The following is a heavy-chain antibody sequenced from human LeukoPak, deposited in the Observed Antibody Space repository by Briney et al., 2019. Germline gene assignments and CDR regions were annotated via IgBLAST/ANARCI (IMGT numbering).Heavy chain of an antibody. CDR3: ARPSPPGDGYNPCDY. V-gene: IGHV3-30*04. Sequence: GGSLRLSCEASGYNFHNFAMHWVRQAPGKGLEWVAVISNDERSKYYTNSVKGRFTISRDISKSTVYLQMNSLRPEDTAVYYCARPSPPGDGYNPCDYWGPGALVIVSS. J-gene: IGHJ4*02. D-gene: IGHD5-24*01. CDR1: GYNFHNFA. CDR2: ISNDERSK.